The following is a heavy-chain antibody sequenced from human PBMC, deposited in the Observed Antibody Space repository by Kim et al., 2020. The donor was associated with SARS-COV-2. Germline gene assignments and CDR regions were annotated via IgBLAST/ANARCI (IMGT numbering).Heavy chain of an antibody. D-gene: IGHD2-2*01. V-gene: IGHV4-34*01. J-gene: IGHJ4*02. Sequence: SETLSLTCAVYGGSFSGYYWSWIRQPPGKGLEWIGEINHSGSTNYNPSLKSRVTISVDTSKNQFSLKLSSVTAADTAVYYCARDAVPAATIDYWGQGTLVTVSS. CDR3: ARDAVPAATIDY. CDR2: INHSGST. CDR1: GGSFSGYY.